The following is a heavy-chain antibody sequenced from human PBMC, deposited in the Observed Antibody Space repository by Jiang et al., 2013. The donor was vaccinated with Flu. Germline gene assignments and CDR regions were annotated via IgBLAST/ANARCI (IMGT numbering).Heavy chain of an antibody. V-gene: IGHV7-4-1*02. Sequence: CKASGYTFTSYAMDWVRQAPGQGLEWMGWINTNTGNPTYAQGFTGRFVFSLDTSVSTAYLQISSLKAEDTAVYYCARDGRYDFWSGYDPWGQGTLVTVSS. CDR1: GYTFTSYA. J-gene: IGHJ5*02. D-gene: IGHD3-3*01. CDR3: ARDGRYDFWSGYDP. CDR2: INTNTGNP.